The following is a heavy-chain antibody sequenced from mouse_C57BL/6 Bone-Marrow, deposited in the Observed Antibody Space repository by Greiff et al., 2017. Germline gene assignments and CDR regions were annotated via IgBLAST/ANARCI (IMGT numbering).Heavy chain of an antibody. CDR1: GYTFTSYW. J-gene: IGHJ2*01. CDR2: IDPSDSYT. V-gene: IGHV1-69*01. CDR3: ARWGQLDY. Sequence: QVQLQQPGAELVMPGASVKLSCKASGYTFTSYWMHWVKQRPGQGLEWIGEIDPSDSYTNYNQKFKGKSTLTVDKSSSTAYMQLISLTSEDSAVYYCARWGQLDYWGQGTTLTVSS.